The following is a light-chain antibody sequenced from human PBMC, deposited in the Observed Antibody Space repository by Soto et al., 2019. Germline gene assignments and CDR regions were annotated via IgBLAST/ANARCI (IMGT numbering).Light chain of an antibody. Sequence: DIVMTQSPDSLAVSLGERATINYKSSQSGLYSSNTKNYLAWYQQKPGQPPKQLIYWASTRDSGVPDRFSGSGSWTDCTLTISSLHPEDVAVYYCQQCYITPPGTFGHGTKLESK. CDR2: WAS. CDR3: QQCYITPPGT. CDR1: QSGLYSSNTKNY. J-gene: IGKJ2*02. V-gene: IGKV4-1*01.